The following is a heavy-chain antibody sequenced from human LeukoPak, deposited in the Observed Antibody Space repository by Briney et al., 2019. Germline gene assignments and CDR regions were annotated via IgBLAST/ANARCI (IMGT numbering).Heavy chain of an antibody. J-gene: IGHJ4*02. CDR2: INTYNGNT. CDR3: ARDLGEGARRDLDF. D-gene: IGHD1-26*01. CDR1: GYRFTAYG. V-gene: IGHV1-18*01. Sequence: APVKVSCKTSGYRFTAYGISWVRQAPGQGLQWRGWINTYNGNTENAQSLQGRATMTIDTATATAYLELRSLVSDDTAVYYCARDLGEGARRDLDFWGQGTLVTVSS.